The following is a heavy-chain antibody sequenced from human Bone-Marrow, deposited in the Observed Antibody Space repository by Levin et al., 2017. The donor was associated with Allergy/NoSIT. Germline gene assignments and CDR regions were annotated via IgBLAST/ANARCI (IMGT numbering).Heavy chain of an antibody. Sequence: ASVKVSCRASRDTFTKYTMNWVRQAPGQGLEWMGWITTNTGIPTYAQGFTGRFVFSLDPSVSTAYLEISRLKAEDTAVYFCAGDISYYMAVWGNGTTVIVSS. CDR1: RDTFTKYT. CDR2: ITTNTGIP. V-gene: IGHV7-4-1*02. J-gene: IGHJ6*03. CDR3: AGDISYYMAV.